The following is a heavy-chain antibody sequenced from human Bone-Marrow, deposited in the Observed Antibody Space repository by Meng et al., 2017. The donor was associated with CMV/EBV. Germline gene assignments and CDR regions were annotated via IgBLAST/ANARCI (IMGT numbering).Heavy chain of an antibody. J-gene: IGHJ3*02. CDR1: GGSISSSSYY. CDR3: ARHIRIQLWFGIGAFDI. V-gene: IGHV4-39*01. Sequence: SETLSLTCTVSGGSISSSSYYWGWIRQPPGKGLEWIGSIYYSGSTYYNPSLKSRVTISVDTSKNQFSLKLSSVTAADTAVYYCARHIRIQLWFGIGAFDIWGQGPMVPVSS. D-gene: IGHD5-18*01. CDR2: IYYSGST.